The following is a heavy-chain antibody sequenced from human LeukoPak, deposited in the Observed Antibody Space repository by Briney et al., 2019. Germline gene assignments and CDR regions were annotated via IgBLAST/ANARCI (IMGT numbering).Heavy chain of an antibody. Sequence: PSETLSLTCTVSGGSIRSSSYYWGWIRQPPGKGLEWIGSIYYSGSTYYNPSLKSRVTISVDTSKNQFSLLLSSVTASDTAVYYCARRSSGGWFDPWGQGTLVTVSS. D-gene: IGHD1-26*01. CDR2: IYYSGST. J-gene: IGHJ5*02. CDR3: ARRSSGGWFDP. V-gene: IGHV4-39*01. CDR1: GGSIRSSSYY.